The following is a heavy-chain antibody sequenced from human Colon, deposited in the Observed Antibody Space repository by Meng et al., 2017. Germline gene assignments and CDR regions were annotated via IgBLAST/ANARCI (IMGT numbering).Heavy chain of an antibody. CDR1: GFTFSDSY. CDR2: SHGNTV. D-gene: IGHD5-12*01. V-gene: IGHV3-11*01. CDR3: ARGWLAN. Sequence: VQVLGSGGGLVEPGGSLRLSCAASGFTFSDSYMNWIRQAPGKGLEWVSYSHGNTVYYADSVKGRFTISRDNAKNSLYLQMNSLRAGDTAVYYCARGWLANWGQGTLVTVSS. J-gene: IGHJ4*02.